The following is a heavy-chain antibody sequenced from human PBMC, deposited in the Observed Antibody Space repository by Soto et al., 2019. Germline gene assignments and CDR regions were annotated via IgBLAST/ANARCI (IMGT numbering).Heavy chain of an antibody. CDR1: SGSISSGGYY. CDR3: ARSYSSSWYKN. Sequence: TLSLTCTVASGSISSGGYYWSWIRQHPGKGLEWIGYIYYSGSTYYNPSLKSRVTISVDTSKNQFSLKLSSVTAADTAVYYCARSYSSSWYKNWGQGTLVTVSS. V-gene: IGHV4-31*03. CDR2: IYYSGST. J-gene: IGHJ4*02. D-gene: IGHD6-13*01.